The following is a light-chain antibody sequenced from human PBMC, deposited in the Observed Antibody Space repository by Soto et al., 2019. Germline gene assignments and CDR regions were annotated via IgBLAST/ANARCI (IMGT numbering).Light chain of an antibody. CDR3: QQYNNWLT. J-gene: IGKJ3*01. CDR2: GAS. Sequence: EIVMTQSTATLSVSPGERATLSCRASQSVSSNLAWYQQKPGQAPRLLIYGASTRATGIPARFSGSGSGTEFTLTISSLQSEDFAVYYCQQYNNWLTFGPGTKVDIK. CDR1: QSVSSN. V-gene: IGKV3-15*01.